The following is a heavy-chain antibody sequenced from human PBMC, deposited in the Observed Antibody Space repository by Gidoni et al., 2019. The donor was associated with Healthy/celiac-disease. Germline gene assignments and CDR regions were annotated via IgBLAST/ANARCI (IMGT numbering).Heavy chain of an antibody. J-gene: IGHJ4*02. V-gene: IGHV3-33*01. Sequence: QVQLVESGGGVVQPGGSLRLSCAASGFTFSSYGMHWVRQAPGKGLEWVAVIWYDGSNKYYADSVKGRFTISRDNSKNTLYLQMNSLRAEDTAVYYCARDSSGYFLFDYWGQGTLVTVSS. CDR2: IWYDGSNK. CDR3: ARDSSGYFLFDY. CDR1: GFTFSSYG. D-gene: IGHD3-22*01.